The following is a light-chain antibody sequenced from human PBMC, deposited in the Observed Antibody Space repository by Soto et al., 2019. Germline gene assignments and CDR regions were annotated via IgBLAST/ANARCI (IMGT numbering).Light chain of an antibody. CDR1: QGISSY. Sequence: AIRMTQSPSSLSASTGDRVTITCRASQGISSYLAWYQQKPGKAPKLLLYAASTLQSGVPSRFSGSGSGTDFTLTISCLQSEDFATYYCQQYINRWTFGQGTKVEIK. CDR2: AAS. J-gene: IGKJ1*01. V-gene: IGKV1-8*01. CDR3: QQYINRWT.